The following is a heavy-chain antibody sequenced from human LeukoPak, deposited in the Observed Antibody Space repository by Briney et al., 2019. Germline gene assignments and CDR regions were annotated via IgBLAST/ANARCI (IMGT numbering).Heavy chain of an antibody. CDR3: AKEQTRGLEDLDY. J-gene: IGHJ4*02. D-gene: IGHD1-1*01. CDR1: GFTFSSYG. Sequence: GGSLRLSCAASGFTFSSYGMDWVRQAPGKGLEWVAVIWYDGSNKYYADSVKGRFTISRDNSKNTLYLQMNSLRAEDTAVYYCAKEQTRGLEDLDYWGQGTLVTVSS. CDR2: IWYDGSNK. V-gene: IGHV3-33*06.